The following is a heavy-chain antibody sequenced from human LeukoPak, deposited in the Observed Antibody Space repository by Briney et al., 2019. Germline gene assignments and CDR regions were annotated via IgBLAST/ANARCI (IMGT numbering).Heavy chain of an antibody. CDR1: GGSISSGGYY. CDR2: IYYSGST. Sequence: PSETLSLTCTVSGGSISSGGYYWSWIRQHPGKGLEWIGYIYYSGSTYYNPSLKSRVTISVDTSKNQFSLKLSSVTAADTAVYYCARGSPWWLPHDYWGQGTLVTVSS. V-gene: IGHV4-31*03. CDR3: ARGSPWWLPHDY. D-gene: IGHD2-15*01. J-gene: IGHJ4*02.